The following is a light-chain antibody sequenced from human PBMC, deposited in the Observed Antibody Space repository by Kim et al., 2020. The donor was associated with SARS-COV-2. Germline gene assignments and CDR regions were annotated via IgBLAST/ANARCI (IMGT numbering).Light chain of an antibody. V-gene: IGLV3-25*03. CDR2: GDS. J-gene: IGLJ3*02. Sequence: SYELTQPPSVSVSPGQTARITCSGDVLTNQFAYWYQQKADQAPVLVIYGDSERPSGIPERFSGSSSGITVTLTISGVQGEDEADYYCQSADNNGIRVFGG. CDR1: VLTNQF. CDR3: QSADNNGIRV.